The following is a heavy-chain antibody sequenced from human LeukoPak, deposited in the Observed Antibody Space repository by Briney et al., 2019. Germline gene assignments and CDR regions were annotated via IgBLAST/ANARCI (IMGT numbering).Heavy chain of an antibody. CDR1: GGSISNYY. CDR3: ARDHDYGDYAGY. Sequence: SETLSLTCTVSGGSISNYYWSWIRQPAGKGLEWIGRIYTSGSTNYNPSLKSRVTISVDTSKNQFSLKLSSVTAADTAVYYCARDHDYGDYAGYWGQGTLVTVSS. V-gene: IGHV4-4*07. J-gene: IGHJ4*02. D-gene: IGHD4-17*01. CDR2: IYTSGST.